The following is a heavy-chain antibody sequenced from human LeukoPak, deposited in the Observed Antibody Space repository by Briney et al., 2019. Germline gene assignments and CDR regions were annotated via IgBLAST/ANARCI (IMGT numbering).Heavy chain of an antibody. Sequence: PSETLSLTCAVYGGSFSGYYWSWIRQPPGKGLEWIGEINHSGSTNCNPSLKSRVTISVDTSKNQFSLKLSSVTAADTAVYYCASLCGGDCYSKGTDYWGQGTLVTVSS. CDR2: INHSGST. J-gene: IGHJ4*02. CDR3: ASLCGGDCYSKGTDY. D-gene: IGHD2-21*02. CDR1: GGSFSGYY. V-gene: IGHV4-34*01.